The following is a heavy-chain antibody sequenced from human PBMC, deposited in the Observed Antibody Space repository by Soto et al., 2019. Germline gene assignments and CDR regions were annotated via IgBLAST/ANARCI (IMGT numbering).Heavy chain of an antibody. CDR1: GFTLSDWD. CDR3: ARGQISPCF. Sequence: VQLVESGGGLVKPGGSLRLSCAASGFTLSDWDMTWIRQAPGKGLEWVSYISSDSVYTNYADSVKGRFTVSRDNSQKSLLLQMNRLGAEDTSVYYCARGQISPCFWGQGTLVTVSS. V-gene: IGHV3-11*05. CDR2: ISSDSVYT. J-gene: IGHJ4*02. D-gene: IGHD2-15*01.